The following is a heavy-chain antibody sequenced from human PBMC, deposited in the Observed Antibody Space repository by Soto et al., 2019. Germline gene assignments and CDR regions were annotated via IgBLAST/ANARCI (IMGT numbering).Heavy chain of an antibody. CDR2: ISYSGST. J-gene: IGHJ5*02. Sequence: SETLSLTCTVYGGSISGHYWSWIRQPPGKGLQYIGYISYSGSTNYNPSLKSRVTISVDTSNNKFYLRLSSVTAADTAVYYCARDVALQHHTRYYDFWSGKNNCFDPWGQGSLVTVSS. CDR3: ARDVALQHHTRYYDFWSGKNNCFDP. CDR1: GGSISGHY. V-gene: IGHV4-59*11. D-gene: IGHD3-3*01.